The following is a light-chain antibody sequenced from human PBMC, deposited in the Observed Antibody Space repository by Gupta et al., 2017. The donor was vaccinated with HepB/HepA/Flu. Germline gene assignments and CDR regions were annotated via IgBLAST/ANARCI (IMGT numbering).Light chain of an antibody. CDR2: AAS. CDR3: HQHHSNAPYT. V-gene: IGKV1-39*01. Sequence: IQITQSPSALSASVGDRLTIPCRASQNIITSLNCYQQKPANAPQLLIFAASSLHTGVTSRLCGSGCGRDFSIIINSSQAEDYAAFYYHQHHSNAPYTFGQGTKLEI. J-gene: IGKJ2*01. CDR1: QNIITS.